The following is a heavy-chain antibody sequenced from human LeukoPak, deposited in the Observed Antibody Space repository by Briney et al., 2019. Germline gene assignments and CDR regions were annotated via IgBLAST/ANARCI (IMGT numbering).Heavy chain of an antibody. D-gene: IGHD3-10*01. V-gene: IGHV3-20*04. Sequence: GGSLRLSCAASGFTFSSYAMSWVRQAPGKELEWVSGINWNGGSTGYADSAKGRFTISRDNAKNSLYLQMNSLRAEDTALYYCARGRMVRGVIHYYYYMDVWGKGTTVTVSS. J-gene: IGHJ6*03. CDR3: ARGRMVRGVIHYYYYMDV. CDR1: GFTFSSYA. CDR2: INWNGGST.